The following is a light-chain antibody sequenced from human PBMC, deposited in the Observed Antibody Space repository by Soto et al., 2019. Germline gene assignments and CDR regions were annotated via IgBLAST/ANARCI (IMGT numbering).Light chain of an antibody. V-gene: IGLV2-14*01. CDR1: SSDIGSNSY. CDR2: EVS. J-gene: IGLJ1*01. Sequence: QSALTQPASVSGSPGQSITISCIGTSSDIGSNSYVSWYQQHPGKAPTVMIYEVSHRPSGVSNRFSGSKSGNTASLTISGLQAEAEDDADCSAYTVNSGTLYVFGTGTKVTVL. CDR3: SAYTVNSGTLYV.